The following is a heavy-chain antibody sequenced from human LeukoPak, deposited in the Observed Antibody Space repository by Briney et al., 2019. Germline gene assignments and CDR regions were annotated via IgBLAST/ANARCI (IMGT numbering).Heavy chain of an antibody. V-gene: IGHV1-24*01. J-gene: IGHJ4*02. CDR1: GYTLTELS. D-gene: IGHD3-22*01. CDR2: FDPEDGET. CDR3: ATAPRYYYDSSPIDY. Sequence: GASVKVSCKVSGYTLTELSMHWVRQAPGKGLEWMGGFDPEDGETIYAQKFQGRVTMTEDTSTDTAYMELSSLRSEDTAVYYCATAPRYYYDSSPIDYWGQGTLVTVSS.